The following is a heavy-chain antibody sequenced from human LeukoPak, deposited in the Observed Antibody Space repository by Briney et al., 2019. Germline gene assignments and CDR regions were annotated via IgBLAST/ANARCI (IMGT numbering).Heavy chain of an antibody. J-gene: IGHJ4*02. CDR1: GGSISSSSYY. V-gene: IGHV4-39*07. D-gene: IGHD3-10*01. Sequence: SETLSLTCTVSGGSISSSSYYWGWIRQPPGKGLEWIGSIYYSGSTYYNPSLKSRVTISVDTSKNQFSLKLSSVTAADTAVYYCARVGRDYYYGSGSLLYFDYWGQGTLVTVSS. CDR3: ARVGRDYYYGSGSLLYFDY. CDR2: IYYSGST.